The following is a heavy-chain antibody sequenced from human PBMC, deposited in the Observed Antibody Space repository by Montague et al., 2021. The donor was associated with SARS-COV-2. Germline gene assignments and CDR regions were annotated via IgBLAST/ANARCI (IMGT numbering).Heavy chain of an antibody. CDR1: GGTFTTYA. CDR2: IISVFDRP. V-gene: IGHV1-69*06. Sequence: QSVAEVKKPGSSVKISCQASGGTFTTYAINWVRQAPGQGLEWMGGIISVFDRPHYAKNFQGRVTITADKSTNTAFMELTSLRSDDTAIYYCTRGRSTGDSRVHQANYFYYAMDVWGQGTSVTVSS. J-gene: IGHJ6*02. D-gene: IGHD7-27*01. CDR3: TRGRSTGDSRVHQANYFYYAMDV.